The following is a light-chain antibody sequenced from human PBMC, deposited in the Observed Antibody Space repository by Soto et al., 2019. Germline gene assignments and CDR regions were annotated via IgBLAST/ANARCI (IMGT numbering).Light chain of an antibody. V-gene: IGKV3-15*01. CDR1: QSVNSY. Sequence: EIVMTQSPATLSVSPGERATLSCRASQSVNSYLAWYQQKPGQAPRLLIYGASTRATGVPARFSGSGSGTEFTLTINSLQSEDFAVYYCQQCNDWPLITFGQGTRLEAK. CDR3: QQCNDWPLIT. J-gene: IGKJ5*01. CDR2: GAS.